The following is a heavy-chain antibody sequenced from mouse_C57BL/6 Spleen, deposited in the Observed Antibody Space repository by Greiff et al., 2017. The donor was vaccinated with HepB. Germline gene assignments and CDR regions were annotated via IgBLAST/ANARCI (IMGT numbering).Heavy chain of an antibody. CDR3: ARIKKIVATYFDD. D-gene: IGHD1-1*01. J-gene: IGHJ2*01. CDR1: GYTFTSYW. CDR2: TNPTNGRT. Sequence: VQLQQSGAELVKAGASVKMSCKASGYTFTSYWMHWVKQRLGQGLEWFAETNPTNGRTYYNEKFKSKATLTVDKSSSTAYMLLSGQTFEDSAVYYWARIKKIVATYFDDWSQGTTLTGSS. V-gene: IGHV1S81*02.